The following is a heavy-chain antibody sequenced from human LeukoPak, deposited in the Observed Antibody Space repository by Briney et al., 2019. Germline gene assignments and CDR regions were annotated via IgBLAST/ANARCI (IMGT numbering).Heavy chain of an antibody. J-gene: IGHJ1*01. V-gene: IGHV3-30*02. CDR2: IRYDGSNK. D-gene: IGHD2-15*01. CDR3: ARDRGLCSGGSCYETWDFQH. CDR1: GFTFSSYG. Sequence: GGSLRLSCAASGFTFSSYGMHWVRQAPGKGLEWVAFIRYDGSNKYYADSVKGRFTISRDNAKNSLYLQMNSLRAEDTAVYYCARDRGLCSGGSCYETWDFQHWGQGTLVTVSS.